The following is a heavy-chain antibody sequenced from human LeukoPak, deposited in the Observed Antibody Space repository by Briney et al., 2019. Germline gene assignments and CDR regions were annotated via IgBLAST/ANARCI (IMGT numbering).Heavy chain of an antibody. D-gene: IGHD3-3*01. CDR2: IYYSGST. V-gene: IGHV4-61*08. CDR1: GGSISSGDYY. J-gene: IGHJ5*02. CDR3: ARAGPSYYDFWSGYHENNWFDP. Sequence: PSETLSLTCTVSGGSISSGDYYWSWIRQPPGKGLEWIGYIYYSGSTNYNPSLKSRVTISVDTSKNQFSLKLSSVTAADTAVYYCARAGPSYYDFWSGYHENNWFDPWGQGTLVTVSS.